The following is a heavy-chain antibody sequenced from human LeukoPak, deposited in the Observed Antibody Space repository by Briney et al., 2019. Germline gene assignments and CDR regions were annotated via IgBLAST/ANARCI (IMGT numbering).Heavy chain of an antibody. CDR1: GGAFSGYY. D-gene: IGHD3-10*01. Sequence: SETLSLTCAVYGGAFSGYYRSWVRQPPGKGLEWIGEIDHSGSPNYNPSLKSRVTISVDTSKNQFSLKLSSVTAADTALYYCARGSDGSGNSYRNWFDPWGQGTLVTVSS. J-gene: IGHJ5*02. CDR2: IDHSGSP. V-gene: IGHV4-34*01. CDR3: ARGSDGSGNSYRNWFDP.